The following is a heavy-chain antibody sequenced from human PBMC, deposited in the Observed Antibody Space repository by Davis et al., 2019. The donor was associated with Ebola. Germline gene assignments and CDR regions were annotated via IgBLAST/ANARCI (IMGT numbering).Heavy chain of an antibody. CDR2: ISSSSNYI. CDR3: ARGSGWYFYAADAFDI. CDR1: GFIVSDKY. Sequence: GESLKISCAASGFIVSDKYMSWVRQAPGKGLEWVSFISSSSNYIYYADSVKVRFTTSRDNAKNSLYLQMNSLRAEDTAVYYCARGSGWYFYAADAFDIWGQGTMVTVSS. V-gene: IGHV3-21*01. J-gene: IGHJ3*02. D-gene: IGHD6-19*01.